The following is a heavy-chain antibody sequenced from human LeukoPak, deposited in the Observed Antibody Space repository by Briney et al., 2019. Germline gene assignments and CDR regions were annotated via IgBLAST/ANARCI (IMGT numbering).Heavy chain of an antibody. D-gene: IGHD3-22*01. CDR1: GYTFTSYD. V-gene: IGHV1-8*01. Sequence: ASVKVSCKASGYTFTSYDINWVRQATGQGLEWMGWMNPNSGNTGYAQEFQGRVTMTRNTSISTAYMELSSLRSEDTAVYYCARGPAYYYDSSGYPDPWGQGTLVTVSS. J-gene: IGHJ5*02. CDR3: ARGPAYYYDSSGYPDP. CDR2: MNPNSGNT.